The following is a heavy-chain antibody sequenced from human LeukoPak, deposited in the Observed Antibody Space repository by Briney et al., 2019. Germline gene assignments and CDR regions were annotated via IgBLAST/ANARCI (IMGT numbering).Heavy chain of an antibody. V-gene: IGHV4-34*01. CDR3: ARGLGEGYPDH. CDR1: GGSFSGFY. D-gene: IGHD5-24*01. J-gene: IGHJ4*02. Sequence: PSETLSLTCAVHGGSFSGFYWTWMRQPPGKGLEWIGENTHDGRTSYNPSFKSRATISVDTSNYQFSLNLNSLTAADTAVYFCARGLGEGYPDHWGQGTLVTVSS. CDR2: NTHDGRT.